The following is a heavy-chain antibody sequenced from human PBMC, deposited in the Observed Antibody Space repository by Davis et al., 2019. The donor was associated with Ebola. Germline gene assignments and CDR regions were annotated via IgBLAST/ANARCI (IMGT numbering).Heavy chain of an antibody. Sequence: SVKVSCKASGGTFSSYAISWVRQAPGQGLEWMGGIIPIFGTANYAQKFQGRVTITADESTSTAYMELSSLRSEDTAVYYCARVSVVPKHDSRYYYGMDVWGQGTTVTVSS. CDR1: GGTFSSYA. D-gene: IGHD2-2*01. J-gene: IGHJ6*02. V-gene: IGHV1-69*13. CDR3: ARVSVVPKHDSRYYYGMDV. CDR2: IIPIFGTA.